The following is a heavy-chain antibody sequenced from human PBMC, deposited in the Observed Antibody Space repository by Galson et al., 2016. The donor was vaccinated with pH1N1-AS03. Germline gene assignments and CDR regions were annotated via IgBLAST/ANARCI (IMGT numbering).Heavy chain of an antibody. Sequence: SLRLSCAASGFTFSSRWMTWVRQAPGKGLEWVANIKEDGTEEHYVDSVKGRFTISRDNAKNSLYLQMNSLRVEDTAVYYCVRRVWSSFDIWGPGTMVTVSS. CDR2: IKEDGTEE. V-gene: IGHV3-7*01. CDR1: GFTFSSRW. D-gene: IGHD3-10*01. J-gene: IGHJ3*02. CDR3: VRRVWSSFDI.